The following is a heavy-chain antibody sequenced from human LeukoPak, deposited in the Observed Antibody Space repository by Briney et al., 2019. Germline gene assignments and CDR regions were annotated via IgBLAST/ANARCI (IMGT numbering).Heavy chain of an antibody. CDR1: GGSIRSYY. Sequence: PSETLSLTCTVSGGSIRSYYWSWIRQPAGQGLEWIGRIYISGSTNYNPSLKSRVTMSVDTSKNQFSLKLSSVTAADTAVYYCAREGSSGWKYYFDYWGQGTLVTVSS. J-gene: IGHJ4*02. CDR2: IYISGST. CDR3: AREGSSGWKYYFDY. D-gene: IGHD6-19*01. V-gene: IGHV4-4*07.